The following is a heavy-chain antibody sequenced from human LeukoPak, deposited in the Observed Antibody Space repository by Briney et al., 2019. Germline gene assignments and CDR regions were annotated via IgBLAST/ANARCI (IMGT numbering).Heavy chain of an antibody. D-gene: IGHD3-22*01. CDR3: ARDLYDSSGLSPWFDP. V-gene: IGHV1-69*10. CDR1: GGTFSSYA. CDR2: IIPILGIA. J-gene: IGHJ5*02. Sequence: ASVKVSCKASGGTFSSYAISWVRQAPGQGLEWMGGIIPILGIANYAQKFQGRVTITADKSTSTAYMELSSLRSEDTAVYYCARDLYDSSGLSPWFDPWGQGTLVTVSS.